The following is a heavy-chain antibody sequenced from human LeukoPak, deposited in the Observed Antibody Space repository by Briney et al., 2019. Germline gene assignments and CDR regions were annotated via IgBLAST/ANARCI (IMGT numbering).Heavy chain of an antibody. CDR3: ARVLKEEEGKQPNYYYYYGMDV. V-gene: IGHV1-2*02. D-gene: IGHD4/OR15-4a*01. Sequence: ASVKVSCKASGYTFTGYYMHWVRQAPGQGLEWTGWINPNSGGTNYAQKFQGRVTMTRDTSISTAYMELSRLRSDDTAVYYCARVLKEEEGKQPNYYYYYGMDVWGQGTTVTVSS. CDR1: GYTFTGYY. CDR2: INPNSGGT. J-gene: IGHJ6*02.